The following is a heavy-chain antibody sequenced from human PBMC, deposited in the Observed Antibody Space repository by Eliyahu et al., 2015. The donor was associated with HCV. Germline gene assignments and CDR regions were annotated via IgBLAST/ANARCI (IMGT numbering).Heavy chain of an antibody. CDR1: GXSISSGXYY. Sequence: QVQLQESGPGLVKPSQTLSLTCTVSGXSISSGXYYWTWIRQPAGKGLEWIGRSYTSGSTNYNPSLKSRVTISVDTSKNQFSLKLSSVTAADTAVYYCARGEEYSILDSWGQGTLVTVSS. CDR3: ARGEEYSILDS. J-gene: IGHJ4*02. D-gene: IGHD6-6*01. CDR2: SYTSGST. V-gene: IGHV4-61*02.